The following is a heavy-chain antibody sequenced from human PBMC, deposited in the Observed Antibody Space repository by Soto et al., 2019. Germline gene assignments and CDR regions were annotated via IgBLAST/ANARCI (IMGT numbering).Heavy chain of an antibody. CDR2: VYYDGST. CDR3: VSYDRQSGRYCLDY. D-gene: IGHD3-10*01. CDR1: GDSISYYY. Sequence: QVQLQESGPGLVKPSETLSLTCTVSGDSISYYYWSWIRQPPGKGLEWIGYVYYDGSTNYNPSLESRVTMSIDTSKKQFSLKLSSVIAADTAVYYCVSYDRQSGRYCLDYWGQGILVTVSS. V-gene: IGHV4-59*01. J-gene: IGHJ4*02.